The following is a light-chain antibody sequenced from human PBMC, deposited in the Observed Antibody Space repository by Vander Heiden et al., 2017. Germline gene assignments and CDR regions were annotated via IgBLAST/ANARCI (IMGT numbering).Light chain of an antibody. Sequence: QSALTQPASASGSPGPSITISCTGTSSDVGSYNRVSWYQQHPGKAPKLMIYEGSKRPSGVSNRFSGSKSGNTASLTISGLQAEDEADYYCCSYAGSSTLYVFGTGTKVTVL. CDR2: EGS. CDR1: SSDVGSYNR. V-gene: IGLV2-23*01. CDR3: CSYAGSSTLYV. J-gene: IGLJ1*01.